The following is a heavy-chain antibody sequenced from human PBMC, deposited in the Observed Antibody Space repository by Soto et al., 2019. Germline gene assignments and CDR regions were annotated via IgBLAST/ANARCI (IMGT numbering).Heavy chain of an antibody. CDR1: GYTITSDG. Sequence: QVQLVQSGAEVKRPGASVKVSCKTSGYTITSDGVSWVRQAPGLGLEWMGFISAYNGFTASVPKVQGRLTMTIDKSTSTAYMELRSLRSDDTAVYYCARDERAFCASDTCEYYFDYWGQGTLVTVS. CDR2: ISAYNGFT. J-gene: IGHJ4*02. D-gene: IGHD2-21*02. CDR3: ARDERAFCASDTCEYYFDY. V-gene: IGHV1-18*04.